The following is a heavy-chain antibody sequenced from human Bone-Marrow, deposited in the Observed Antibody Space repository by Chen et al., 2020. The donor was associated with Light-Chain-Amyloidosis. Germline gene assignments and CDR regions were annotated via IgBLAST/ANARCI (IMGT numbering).Heavy chain of an antibody. CDR1: GFTFSSYG. CDR3: AKARLYSGSYWGIVDY. CDR2: ISYDANRD. V-gene: IGHV3-30*18. D-gene: IGHD1-26*01. J-gene: IGHJ4*02. Sequence: QVQLVESGGGVVQPGRSLRLSCVASGFTFSSYGIVWVRQAPGKGLEWVALISYDANRDFYADSVKGRFTVSRDNSKNTLYLQMNSLRIEDTAVYYCAKARLYSGSYWGIVDYWGQGTLVTVSS.